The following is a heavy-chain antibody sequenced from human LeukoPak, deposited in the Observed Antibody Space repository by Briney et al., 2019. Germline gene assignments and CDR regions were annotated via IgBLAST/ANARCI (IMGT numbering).Heavy chain of an antibody. D-gene: IGHD2-2*01. CDR3: ARVSRYCSSTSCYPENYYYYMDV. J-gene: IGHJ6*03. V-gene: IGHV3-21*01. CDR2: ISSSSSYI. CDR1: GFTFSTYW. Sequence: PGGSLRLSCAASGFTFSTYWMHWVRQAPGKGPEWVSSISSSSSYIYYADSVKGRFTISRDNAKNSLYLQMNSLRAEDTAVYYCARVSRYCSSTSCYPENYYYYMDVWGKGTTVTVSS.